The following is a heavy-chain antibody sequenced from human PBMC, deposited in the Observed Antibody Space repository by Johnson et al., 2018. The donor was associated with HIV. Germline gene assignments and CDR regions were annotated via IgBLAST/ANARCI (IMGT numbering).Heavy chain of an antibody. CDR3: ARDGESQQLPLGDAFDV. CDR2: LYSGGSA. Sequence: VQLVESGGGVVQPGRSLRLSCGASGFSVSNTYMNWVRQAPGKGLEWVAVLYSGGSAYYADSVRGRFTSSRDNSKNTLYLQMNSLRVDDTALYYCARDGESQQLPLGDAFDVWGRWTLVTVSP. D-gene: IGHD6-13*01. CDR1: GFSVSNTY. J-gene: IGHJ3*01. V-gene: IGHV3-66*01.